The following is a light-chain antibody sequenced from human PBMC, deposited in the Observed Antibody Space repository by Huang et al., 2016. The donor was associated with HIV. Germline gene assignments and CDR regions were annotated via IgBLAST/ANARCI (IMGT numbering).Light chain of an antibody. J-gene: IGKJ4*01. CDR1: QSLLHDNQYNY. V-gene: IGKV2-28*01. CDR2: LGA. Sequence: IVMTQSPLSLPVTPGEPASMSCRSSQSLLHDNQYNYVYWYLQKPGQSPQVLIYLGANRAPGVPDRFSGSGSCTNFTLKINRVEAEDVGVYYCMQALQTPTFGGGTRVEIK. CDR3: MQALQTPT.